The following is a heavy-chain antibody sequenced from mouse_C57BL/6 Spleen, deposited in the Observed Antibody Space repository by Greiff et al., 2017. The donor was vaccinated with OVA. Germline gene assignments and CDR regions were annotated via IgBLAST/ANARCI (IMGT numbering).Heavy chain of an antibody. V-gene: IGHV1-64*01. J-gene: IGHJ4*01. CDR2: IHPNSGST. Sequence: QVQLQQPGAELVKPGASVKLSCKASGYTFTSYWMHWVKQRPGQGLEWIGMIHPNSGSTNYNEKFKSKATLTVDKSSSTAYMQLSSLTSEDSAVYYCARAGSNYPLLDAMDYWGQGTSVTVSS. CDR1: GYTFTSYW. D-gene: IGHD2-5*01. CDR3: ARAGSNYPLLDAMDY.